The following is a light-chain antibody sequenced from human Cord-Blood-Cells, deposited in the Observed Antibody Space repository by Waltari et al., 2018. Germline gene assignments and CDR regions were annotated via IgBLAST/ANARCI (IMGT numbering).Light chain of an antibody. J-gene: IGLJ3*02. CDR2: EGS. Sequence: QSALTQPASVSGSPGQSITIPRTGTSSDGGRYNLVSWYQQHPGKAPNLMIYEGSKRPSGVSNRFSGSKSGNTASLTISGLQAEDEADYYCCSYAGSHWVFGGGTKLTVL. CDR3: CSYAGSHWV. V-gene: IGLV2-23*01. CDR1: SSDGGRYNL.